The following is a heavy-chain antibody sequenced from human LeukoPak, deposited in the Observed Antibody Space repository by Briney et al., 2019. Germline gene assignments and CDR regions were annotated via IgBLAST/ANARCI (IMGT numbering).Heavy chain of an antibody. J-gene: IGHJ2*01. CDR3: ARPGGGGWYFDL. Sequence: PSETLSLTCAVSGGSFSSYYWSWIRQPPGKGLEWMGYIYYSGSTNYNTSSKNRVTISVDPSKNRFTLKQTSVTAADTAVNYCARPGGGGWYFDLWGRGTLVTVSS. CDR2: IYYSGST. V-gene: IGHV4-59*08. D-gene: IGHD3-10*01. CDR1: GGSFSSYY.